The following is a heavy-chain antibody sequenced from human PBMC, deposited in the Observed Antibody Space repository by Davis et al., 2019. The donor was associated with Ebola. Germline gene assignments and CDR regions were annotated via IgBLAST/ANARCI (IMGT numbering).Heavy chain of an antibody. J-gene: IGHJ5*02. V-gene: IGHV1-69*13. CDR2: IIPIFGTA. D-gene: IGHD4-17*01. CDR1: GGTFSSYA. Sequence: SVKVSCKASGGTFSSYAISWVRQAPGQALEWMGGIIPIFGTANYAQKFQGRVTITADESTSTAYMELSSLRSEDTAVYYCARDGHDYGDYGRLGNWFDPWGQGTLVTVSS. CDR3: ARDGHDYGDYGRLGNWFDP.